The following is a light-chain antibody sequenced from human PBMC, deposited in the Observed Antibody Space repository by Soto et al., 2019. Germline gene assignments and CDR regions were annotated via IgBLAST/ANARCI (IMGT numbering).Light chain of an antibody. V-gene: IGLV1-44*01. CDR2: SND. J-gene: IGLJ3*02. CDR1: SSNIGSKT. Sequence: QSVLTQAPSASGTPGQRVTISCSGSSSNIGSKTVSWYQQVPGPAPKLLIYSNDQRPSGVTDRFSGSKSGTSASLAIGGLQSEDEDDYYCAAWDDSLNGWVFGGGTQLTVL. CDR3: AAWDDSLNGWV.